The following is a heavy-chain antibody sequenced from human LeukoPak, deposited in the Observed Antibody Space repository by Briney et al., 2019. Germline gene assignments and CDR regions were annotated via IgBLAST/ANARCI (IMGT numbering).Heavy chain of an antibody. J-gene: IGHJ4*02. CDR1: GFTFSSCA. Sequence: PGGSLRLSCPASGFTFSSCAMHWVRQAPGKGLEYVSGISSNGGSTYYADSVKGRFTISRDNSRNTLYLQMSSLRAEDTAVYYCVKRLHSGYYFDYWGQGTLVTVSS. V-gene: IGHV3-64D*06. CDR2: ISSNGGST. CDR3: VKRLHSGYYFDY. D-gene: IGHD5-12*01.